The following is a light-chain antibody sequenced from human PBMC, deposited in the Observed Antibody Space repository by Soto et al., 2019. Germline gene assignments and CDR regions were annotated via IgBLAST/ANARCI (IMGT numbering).Light chain of an antibody. Sequence: EIVMTQSPATLSVSPGERATLSCRASQSVGGDLAWYQRKPGQAPRLLIYGASSRAPGIPARFSGSGSGTDFTLTITNLEPEDFAVYFCQQWSRWPRETFGPGTTVDIK. CDR1: QSVGGD. V-gene: IGKV3-15*01. CDR2: GAS. CDR3: QQWSRWPRET. J-gene: IGKJ3*01.